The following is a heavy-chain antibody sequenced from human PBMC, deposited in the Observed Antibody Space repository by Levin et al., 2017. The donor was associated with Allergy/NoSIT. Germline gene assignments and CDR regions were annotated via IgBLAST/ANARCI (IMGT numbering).Heavy chain of an antibody. J-gene: IGHJ4*02. CDR3: AKDLIAVAGTVGVSDY. Sequence: GGSLRLSCAASGFTFSSYGMHWVRQAPGKGLEWVAVISYDGSNKYYADSVKGRFTISRDNSKNTLYLQMNSLRAEDTAVYYCAKDLIAVAGTVGVSDYWGQGTLVTVSS. CDR2: ISYDGSNK. V-gene: IGHV3-30*18. D-gene: IGHD6-19*01. CDR1: GFTFSSYG.